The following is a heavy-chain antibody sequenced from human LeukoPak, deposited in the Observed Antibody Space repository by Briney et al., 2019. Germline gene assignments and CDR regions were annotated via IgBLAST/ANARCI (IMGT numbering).Heavy chain of an antibody. CDR3: AKGKAGRVVIDAFDI. Sequence: GGTLRLSCAASGFTFSSYGVSWVRQAQGKGLTWVSAISGSGSNTYYADSVKGRFTISRDNSQNTLFMQMNSLRAEDTAIYYCAKGKAGRVVIDAFDIWGQGTMVTVSS. V-gene: IGHV3-23*01. CDR1: GFTFSSYG. CDR2: ISGSGSNT. D-gene: IGHD3-22*01. J-gene: IGHJ3*02.